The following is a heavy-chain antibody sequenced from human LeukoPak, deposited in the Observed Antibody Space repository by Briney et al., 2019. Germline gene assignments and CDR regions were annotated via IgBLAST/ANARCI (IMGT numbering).Heavy chain of an antibody. CDR3: ARPRVPDS. CDR1: GFTFSSSW. Sequence: PGGSLRLSCAAPGFTFSSSWMSWVRQAPGKGLEWVANISPDGSETNYVDSVKGRFTISRDNAKNSLYLQMNSLRAEDTAVYYCARPRVPDSWGQGTLVIVSS. V-gene: IGHV3-7*01. J-gene: IGHJ4*02. CDR2: ISPDGSET.